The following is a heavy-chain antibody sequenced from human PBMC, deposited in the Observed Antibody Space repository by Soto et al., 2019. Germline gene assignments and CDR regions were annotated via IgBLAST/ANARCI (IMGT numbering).Heavy chain of an antibody. J-gene: IGHJ6*02. CDR3: AKSTGGTANGLDV. D-gene: IGHD2-8*02. CDR2: ISWKSGSI. CDR1: GFTFSSYW. Sequence: GGSLRLSCAASGFTFSSYWMHWVRQAPGKGLEWVSGISWKSGSIGYADSVKGRFTISRDNAKNSLYLQMNSLRAEDTALYYCAKSTGGTANGLDVWGQGTTVTVSS. V-gene: IGHV3-9*01.